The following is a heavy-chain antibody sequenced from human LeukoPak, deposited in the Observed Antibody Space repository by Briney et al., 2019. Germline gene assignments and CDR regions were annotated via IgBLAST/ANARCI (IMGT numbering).Heavy chain of an antibody. CDR3: VKDSGRGIITSYYFDY. CDR1: GFTFSNYA. V-gene: IGHV3-23*01. J-gene: IGHJ4*02. Sequence: PGGSLRLSCAASGFTFSNYAMGWVRQAPGRGLEWVSVIGGYGGSTYYTDSVKGRFTISRDNSKNTLHLQMNSLRAEDTAVYYCVKDSGRGIITSYYFDYWGQGTLVTVSS. D-gene: IGHD3-10*01. CDR2: IGGYGGST.